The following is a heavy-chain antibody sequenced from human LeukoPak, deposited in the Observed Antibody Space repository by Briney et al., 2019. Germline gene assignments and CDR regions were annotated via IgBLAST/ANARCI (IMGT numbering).Heavy chain of an antibody. V-gene: IGHV3-30*18. CDR2: ISYDGSNK. D-gene: IGHD3-22*01. J-gene: IGHJ4*02. Sequence: GGSLRLSCAASGFTFSSYGMHWVRQAPGKGLEWVVVISYDGSNKYYADSVKGRFTISRDNSKNTLYLQMNSLRAEDTAVYYCAKEGDYYDSSGYPDYWGQGTLVTVSS. CDR1: GFTFSSYG. CDR3: AKEGDYYDSSGYPDY.